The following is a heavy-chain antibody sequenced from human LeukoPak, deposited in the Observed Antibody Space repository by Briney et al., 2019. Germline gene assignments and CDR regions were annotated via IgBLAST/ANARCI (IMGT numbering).Heavy chain of an antibody. CDR2: TKQDGSEK. V-gene: IGHV3-7*01. CDR1: GFTFSSYW. D-gene: IGHD3-3*01. CDR3: ARADQYYDFWSAGWYFDY. J-gene: IGHJ4*02. Sequence: GGSLRLSCAASGFTFSSYWMSWVRQAPGKGLEWVANTKQDGSEKYYVDSVKGRFTISRDNAKNSLYLQMNSLRAEDTAVYYCARADQYYDFWSAGWYFDYWGQGTLVTVSS.